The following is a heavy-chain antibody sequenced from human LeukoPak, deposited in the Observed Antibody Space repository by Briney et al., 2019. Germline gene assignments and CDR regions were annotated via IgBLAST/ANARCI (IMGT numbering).Heavy chain of an antibody. Sequence: GGSLRLSCAASGFTVSSNYMSWVRQAPGKGLEWVSVIYSGGSTYYADSVKGRFTISRDNSKNTLYLQMNSLRAEDTAVYYCARGSTLSSYGMDVWGQGTTVTVSS. CDR2: IYSGGST. J-gene: IGHJ6*02. CDR3: ARGSTLSSYGMDV. CDR1: GFTVSSNY. V-gene: IGHV3-53*01.